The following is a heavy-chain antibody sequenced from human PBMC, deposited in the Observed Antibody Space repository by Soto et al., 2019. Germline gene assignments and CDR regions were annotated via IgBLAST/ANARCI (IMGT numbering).Heavy chain of an antibody. V-gene: IGHV3-33*01. Sequence: QVQLVESGGGVVQPGRSLTLSCAASGFTFSNYGMHWVRQAPGKGLEWVAVILNDGSNRYHADSVKDRFTISRDNSKKTLYLQLNSLRAEDTAVYYWAMDDEYSENGMDVWGQGTRVTVS. CDR2: ILNDGSNR. J-gene: IGHJ6*02. D-gene: IGHD6-6*01. CDR3: AMDDEYSENGMDV. CDR1: GFTFSNYG.